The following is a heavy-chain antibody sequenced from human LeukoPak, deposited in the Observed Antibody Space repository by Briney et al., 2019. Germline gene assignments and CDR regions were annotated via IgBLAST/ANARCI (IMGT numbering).Heavy chain of an antibody. J-gene: IGHJ4*02. CDR2: IYYSGST. D-gene: IGHD6-13*01. V-gene: IGHV4-61*08. CDR1: GGSISSGGYY. CDR3: VRHVIATRGLDY. Sequence: SETLSLTCTVSGGSISSGGYYWSWIRQHPGKGLEWVGYIYYSGSTNYNPSLKSRVTISVDTSKNQFSLKLSSVTAADTAVYYCVRHVIATRGLDYWGQGTLVTVSS.